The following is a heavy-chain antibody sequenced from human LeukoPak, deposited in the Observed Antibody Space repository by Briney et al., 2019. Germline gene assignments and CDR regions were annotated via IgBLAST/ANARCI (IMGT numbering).Heavy chain of an antibody. CDR1: GGSISSYY. J-gene: IGHJ3*02. D-gene: IGHD3-22*01. V-gene: IGHV4-4*07. Sequence: SQTLSLTCTVAGGSISSYYWSWIRQPAGKGLEWIGRISTSGSTNYNPSLKSRVTMSVDTSNNQFSLKLSSVTAADTAVYYCARVSHYYDSSGYYYVRAFDIWGQGTMVTASS. CDR3: ARVSHYYDSSGYYYVRAFDI. CDR2: ISTSGST.